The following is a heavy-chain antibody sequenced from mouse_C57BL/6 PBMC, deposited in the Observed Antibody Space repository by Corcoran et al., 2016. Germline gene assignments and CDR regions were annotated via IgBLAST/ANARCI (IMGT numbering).Heavy chain of an antibody. D-gene: IGHD2-5*01. CDR1: VYTFTTYG. V-gene: IGHV9-3*01. Sequence: QIQLVQSGPELKKPGETVKISCKASVYTFTTYGLSWVKQAPGKGLKWMGWINTYSGVPTYADDFKGRFAFSLETSASTAYLQINNLKNEDTATYFCARDSNWYFDVWGTGTTVTVSS. CDR3: ARDSNWYFDV. J-gene: IGHJ1*03. CDR2: INTYSGVP.